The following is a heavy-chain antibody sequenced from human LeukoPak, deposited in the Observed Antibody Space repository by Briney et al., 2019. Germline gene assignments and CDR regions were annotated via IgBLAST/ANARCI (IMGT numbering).Heavy chain of an antibody. J-gene: IGHJ1*01. Sequence: GGSLRLSCAASGFTFSSYGMNWVRQAPGKGLEWVSYISSSSSTIYYADSVRGRFTISRDNAKNSLYLQMNSLRAEDTAVYYCASTRNYYDSSGYSFQHWGQGTLVTVSS. CDR3: ASTRNYYDSSGYSFQH. CDR1: GFTFSSYG. D-gene: IGHD3-22*01. V-gene: IGHV3-48*04. CDR2: ISSSSSTI.